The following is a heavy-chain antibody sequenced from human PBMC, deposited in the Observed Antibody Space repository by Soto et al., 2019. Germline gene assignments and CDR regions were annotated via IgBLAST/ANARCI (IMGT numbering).Heavy chain of an antibody. D-gene: IGHD3-10*01. CDR3: AKPLPPLSGELLLGLDY. CDR1: GFTFSSYG. Sequence: QVQLVESGGGVVQPGRSLRLSCAASGFTFSSYGMHWVRQAPGKGLEWVAVISYDGSNKYYADSVKGHFTISRDNSKNTLYLQMNSLRADETAVYYCAKPLPPLSGELLLGLDYCCQGALVTVSS. CDR2: ISYDGSNK. J-gene: IGHJ4*02. V-gene: IGHV3-30*18.